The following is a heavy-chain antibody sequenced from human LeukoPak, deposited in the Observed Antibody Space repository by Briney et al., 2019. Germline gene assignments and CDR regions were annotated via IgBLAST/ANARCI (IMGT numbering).Heavy chain of an antibody. CDR1: GGSISSGSYY. V-gene: IGHV4-61*02. Sequence: SETLSLTCTVSGGSISSGSYYWSWIRQPAGKGLEWIGRIYTSGSTNYNPSLKSRLTISVDTSKNQFSLKLSSVTAADTAVYYCARYNWNDVLFDSWGQGTLVTASS. J-gene: IGHJ4*02. D-gene: IGHD1-20*01. CDR2: IYTSGST. CDR3: ARYNWNDVLFDS.